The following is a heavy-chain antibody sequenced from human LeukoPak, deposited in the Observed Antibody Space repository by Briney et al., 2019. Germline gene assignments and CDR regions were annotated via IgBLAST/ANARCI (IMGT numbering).Heavy chain of an antibody. CDR1: GFTFSSYA. V-gene: IGHV3-30-3*01. J-gene: IGHJ4*02. CDR3: AREGNHYDILTGYYYAYYFDY. Sequence: PGGSLRLSCAASGFTFSSYAMHWVRQAPGKGLEWVAVISYDGSNKYYADSVKGRFTIPRDNSKNTLYLQMNSLRAEDTAVYYCAREGNHYDILTGYYYAYYFDYWGQGTLVTVSS. CDR2: ISYDGSNK. D-gene: IGHD3-9*01.